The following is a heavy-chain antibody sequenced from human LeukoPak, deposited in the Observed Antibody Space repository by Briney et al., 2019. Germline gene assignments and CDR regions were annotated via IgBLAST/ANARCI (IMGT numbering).Heavy chain of an antibody. CDR1: GGTFSSYA. V-gene: IGHV1-69*05. J-gene: IGHJ3*02. Sequence: SVKVSCKASGGTFSSYAISWVRQAPGQGLEWMGRIIPIFGTANYAQKFQGRVTITTDESTSTAYMELSSLRSEDTAVYSCTSDVVPAAIVYAFDIWGQGTMVTVSS. CDR2: IIPIFGTA. CDR3: TSDVVPAAIVYAFDI. D-gene: IGHD2-2*02.